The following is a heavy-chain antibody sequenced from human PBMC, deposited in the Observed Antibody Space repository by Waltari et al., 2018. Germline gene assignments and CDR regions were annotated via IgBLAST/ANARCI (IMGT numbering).Heavy chain of an antibody. D-gene: IGHD2-2*02. CDR2: VNPNSGNT. J-gene: IGHJ5*02. CDR1: GYTFTSQD. V-gene: IGHV1-8*03. Sequence: QAQLVQSGAEVKKPGASVKVSGKASGYTFTSQDHNWVRPATAQRLGWMGWVNPNSGNTGYAQKFQGRVTITRNTSISTAYMELSSLRSEDTAVYYCARGGANSEYQLLYSPGWFDPWGQGTLVTVSS. CDR3: ARGGANSEYQLLYSPGWFDP.